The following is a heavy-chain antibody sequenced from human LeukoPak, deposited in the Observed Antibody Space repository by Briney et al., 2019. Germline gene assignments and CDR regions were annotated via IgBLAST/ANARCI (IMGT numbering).Heavy chain of an antibody. CDR2: IYYSGST. J-gene: IGHJ4*02. Sequence: PSETLSLTCTVSGDSISSSSYYWGWIRQPPGEGLEWIGSIYYSGSTYYNPSPKSRVTISVDTSKNQFSLKLSSVTAANTAVYYCARLKRGGVYDFDYWGQGTLVTVSS. D-gene: IGHD2-8*02. CDR1: GDSISSSSYY. CDR3: ARLKRGGVYDFDY. V-gene: IGHV4-39*01.